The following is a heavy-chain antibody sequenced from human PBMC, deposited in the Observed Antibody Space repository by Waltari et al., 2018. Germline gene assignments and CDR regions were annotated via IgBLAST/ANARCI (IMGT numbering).Heavy chain of an antibody. V-gene: IGHV3-53*01. CDR2: VFSVGNT. CDR1: GFTVNKNY. J-gene: IGHJ4*02. CDR3: ASSPKEGY. Sequence: EVQLVESGGGLIQPGGSMRVSCAASGFTVNKNYRIGGRQAPGRGLEWVSLVFSVGNTFYADSVRGRFTISRDSAKNTLYLQMNSLRTEDTAVYYCASSPKEGYWGQGTLVTVSS.